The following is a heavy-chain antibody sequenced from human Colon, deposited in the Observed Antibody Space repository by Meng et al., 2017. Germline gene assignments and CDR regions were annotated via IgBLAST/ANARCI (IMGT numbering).Heavy chain of an antibody. CDR1: GGSISSGGYY. CDR3: ARVLPFSSGWSYFDY. V-gene: IGHV4-31*01. CDR2: IYYSGST. J-gene: IGHJ4*02. Sequence: QVQLQESGPRLVKPSQTLSLTCTVSGGSISSGGYYWSWIRQPSGKGLEWIGYIYYSGSTYYNPSLKSLVTISVDTSKNQFSLKLSSVTAADTAVYYCARVLPFSSGWSYFDYWGQGTLVTVSS. D-gene: IGHD6-19*01.